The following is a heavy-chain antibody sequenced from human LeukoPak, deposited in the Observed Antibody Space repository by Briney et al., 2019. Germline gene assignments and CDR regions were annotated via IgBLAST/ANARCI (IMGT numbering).Heavy chain of an antibody. D-gene: IGHD3-22*01. CDR2: INPNSGGT. CDR3: ARDHHYYDSSGYRYPYYFDY. CDR1: GYTFTGYY. V-gene: IGHV1-2*04. J-gene: IGHJ4*02. Sequence: ASVTVSCKASGYTFTGYYMHWERQAPGQGLEWMGWINPNSGGTNYAQKFQGWVTMTRDTSISTAYMELSRLRSDDTAVYYCARDHHYYDSSGYRYPYYFDYWGQGTLVTVSS.